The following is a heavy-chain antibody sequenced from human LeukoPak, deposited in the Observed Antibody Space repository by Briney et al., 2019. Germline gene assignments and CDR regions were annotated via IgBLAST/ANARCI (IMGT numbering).Heavy chain of an antibody. D-gene: IGHD3-16*01. CDR3: TGVSVSLIAFDY. Sequence: SETLSLTCTVSGGSISSYYWSWIRQLAGKGLEWIGRIYTSGSTNYNPSLKSQITISVDTSKNQFSLKRSSVTAAATAVYYWTGVSVSLIAFDYWGQGTLVTVSS. CDR2: IYTSGST. V-gene: IGHV4-4*07. J-gene: IGHJ4*02. CDR1: GGSISSYY.